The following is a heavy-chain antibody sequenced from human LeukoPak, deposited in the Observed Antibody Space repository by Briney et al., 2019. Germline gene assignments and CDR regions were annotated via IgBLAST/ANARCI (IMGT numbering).Heavy chain of an antibody. D-gene: IGHD3-3*01. J-gene: IGHJ4*02. V-gene: IGHV3-15*01. CDR3: TTDPDNTYYDFWSGYYSLNY. CDR1: GFTFSNAW. Sequence: GGSLRLSCAASGFTFSNAWMSWVRQAPGKGLERVGRIKSKTDGGTTDYAAPVKGRFTISRDDSKNTLYLQMNSLKTEDTAVYYCTTDPDNTYYDFWSGYYSLNYWGQGTLVTVSS. CDR2: IKSKTDGGTT.